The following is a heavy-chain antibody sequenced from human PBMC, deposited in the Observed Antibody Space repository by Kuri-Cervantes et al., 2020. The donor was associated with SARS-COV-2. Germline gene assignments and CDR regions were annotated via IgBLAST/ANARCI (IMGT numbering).Heavy chain of an antibody. CDR3: AKDGDHDY. D-gene: IGHD2-21*01. J-gene: IGHJ4*02. V-gene: IGHV3-23*03. Sequence: GGSLRLSCAASGFTFSSYAMSWVRQAPGKGLEWVTVIYSGGSSTYYADSVKGRFTISRDNSKNTLYLQMNSLRAEDTAVYYCAKDGDHDYWGQGTLVTVSS. CDR1: GFTFSSYA. CDR2: IYSGGSST.